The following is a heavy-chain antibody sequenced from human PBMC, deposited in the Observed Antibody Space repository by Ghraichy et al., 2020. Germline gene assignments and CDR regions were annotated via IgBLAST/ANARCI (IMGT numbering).Heavy chain of an antibody. CDR2: ISGGGSST. J-gene: IGHJ4*02. CDR3: AKDLEQWQGPGGDF. V-gene: IGHV3-23*01. Sequence: GGSLRLSCAASGFTFSSYALSWVRQAPGKGLEWVASISGGGSSTHYAGSVKGRFTISRDNSKNTLYLQMNSLRDEDTAIYYCAKDLEQWQGPGGDFWGQGTLVTVSS. CDR1: GFTFSSYA. D-gene: IGHD6-19*01.